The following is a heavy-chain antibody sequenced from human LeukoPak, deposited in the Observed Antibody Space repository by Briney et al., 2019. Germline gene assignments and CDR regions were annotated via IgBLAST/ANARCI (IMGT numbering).Heavy chain of an antibody. CDR2: ISGSGGST. CDR3: AKATYYDYLKAGYYYGMDV. V-gene: IGHV3-23*01. D-gene: IGHD3-16*01. CDR1: GFTFSTYA. Sequence: PGGSLRLSCAASGFTFSTYAMTWVRLAPGRGLDLVSAISGSGGSTSYADSVKGRFTISRDNSKNTLYLQMNSLRAEDTAVYYCAKATYYDYLKAGYYYGMDVWGQGTTVTVSS. J-gene: IGHJ6*02.